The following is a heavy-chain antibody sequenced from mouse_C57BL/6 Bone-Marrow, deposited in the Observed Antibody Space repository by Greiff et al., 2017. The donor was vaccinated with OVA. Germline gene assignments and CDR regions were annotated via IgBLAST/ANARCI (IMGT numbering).Heavy chain of an antibody. Sequence: QVQLQQSGPGLVQPSQSLSITCTVSGFSLTSYGVHWVRQSPGQGLEWLGVIWRGGSTDYNAAFISRLSISKDNSKSQVFFKMNSLQADDTAIYYCARKGGGYFWYFDVWGTGTTVTVSS. CDR3: ARKGGGYFWYFDV. CDR1: GFSLTSYG. J-gene: IGHJ1*03. D-gene: IGHD2-3*01. CDR2: IWRGGST. V-gene: IGHV2-2*01.